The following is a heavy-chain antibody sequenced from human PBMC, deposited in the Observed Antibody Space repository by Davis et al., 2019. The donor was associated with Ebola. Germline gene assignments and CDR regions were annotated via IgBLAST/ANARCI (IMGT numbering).Heavy chain of an antibody. Sequence: GESLKISCAASGFTFSTYWMSWVRQAPGKGLEWVANIKEDGSNKYYVDSVKGRFTISRDNAKNSLYLQMNSLRAEDTAVYYCVPQISRPTWSQGTLVTVSS. J-gene: IGHJ5*02. V-gene: IGHV3-7*03. CDR2: IKEDGSNK. CDR1: GFTFSTYW. CDR3: VPQISRPT. D-gene: IGHD2/OR15-2a*01.